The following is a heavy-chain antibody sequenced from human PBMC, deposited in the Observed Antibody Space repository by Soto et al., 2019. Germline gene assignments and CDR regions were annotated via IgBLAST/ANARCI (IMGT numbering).Heavy chain of an antibody. CDR1: GFTFSSCA. Sequence: PGGSLRLSCAASGFTFSSCAMSWVRQAPGKGLEWVSGISGSGATTSYADSVKGRFTVSRDNSKNTLYLQMNSLRVEDTAVYHCAKLRYFDWSAYNWFEYWGQGTPVTVSS. CDR2: ISGSGATT. J-gene: IGHJ5*01. D-gene: IGHD3-9*01. CDR3: AKLRYFDWSAYNWFEY. V-gene: IGHV3-23*01.